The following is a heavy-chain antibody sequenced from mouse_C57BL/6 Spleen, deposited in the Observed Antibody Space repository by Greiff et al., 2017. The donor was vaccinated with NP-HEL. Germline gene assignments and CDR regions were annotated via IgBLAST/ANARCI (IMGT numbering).Heavy chain of an antibody. J-gene: IGHJ2*01. CDR1: GFNIKDDY. CDR3: TTGSRFDY. Sequence: DVKLQESGAELVRPGASVKLSCTASGFNIKDDYMHWVKQRPEQGLEWIGWIDPENGDTEYASKFQGKATITADTSSNTAYLQLSSLTSDDTAVYYCTTGSRFDYWGQGTTLTVSS. V-gene: IGHV14-4*01. CDR2: IDPENGDT.